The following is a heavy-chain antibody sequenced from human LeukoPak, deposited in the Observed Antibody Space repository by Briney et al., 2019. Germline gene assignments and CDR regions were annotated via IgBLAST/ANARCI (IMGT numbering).Heavy chain of an antibody. V-gene: IGHV4-59*01. CDR1: GGSISSYY. D-gene: IGHD3-9*01. J-gene: IGHJ5*02. Sequence: SETLSLTCTVSGGSISSYYWSWIRQPPGKGLEWIGYIYYSGSTNYNPSLKSRVTISVDTSKNQFSLKLSSVTAADTAVYYCARASYYDILTGPQLWFDPWGQGILVTVSS. CDR2: IYYSGST. CDR3: ARASYYDILTGPQLWFDP.